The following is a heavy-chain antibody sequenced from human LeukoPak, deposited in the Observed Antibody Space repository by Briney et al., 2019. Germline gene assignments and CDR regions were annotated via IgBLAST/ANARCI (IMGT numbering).Heavy chain of an antibody. CDR2: MNPNSGGT. CDR1: GYTLTGHS. CDR3: ARDKLGLGELSLYDE. V-gene: IGHV1-2*02. D-gene: IGHD3-16*02. J-gene: IGHJ4*02. Sequence: GASVKVSCKASGYTLTGHSMHWVRQAPGQGLEWMGWMNPNSGGTKYTRKFQGRVTMTRDTSISTAYVELSRLTSDDTAMYYCARDKLGLGELSLYDEWGQGTQVTVSS.